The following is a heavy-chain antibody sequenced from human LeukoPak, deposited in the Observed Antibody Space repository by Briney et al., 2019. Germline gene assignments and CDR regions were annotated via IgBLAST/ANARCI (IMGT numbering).Heavy chain of an antibody. J-gene: IGHJ3*02. CDR1: GYTFTSYG. Sequence: GASVKVSCKASGYTFTSYGISWVRQAPGQGLEWMGWISAYNGNTNYAQKFQGRVTITADKSTSTAYMELSSLRSEDTAVYYCAREGNTAMVNDAFDIWGQGTMVTVSS. V-gene: IGHV1-18*01. CDR3: AREGNTAMVNDAFDI. CDR2: ISAYNGNT. D-gene: IGHD5-18*01.